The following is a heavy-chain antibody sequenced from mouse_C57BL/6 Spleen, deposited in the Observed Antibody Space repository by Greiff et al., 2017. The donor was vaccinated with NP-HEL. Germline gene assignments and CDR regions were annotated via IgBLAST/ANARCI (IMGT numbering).Heavy chain of an antibody. V-gene: IGHV1-9*01. D-gene: IGHD1-1*01. J-gene: IGHJ1*03. CDR3: ARDYGSSYVRYWYFDV. CDR1: GYTFTGYW. CDR2: ILPGSGST. Sequence: QVQLQQSGAELMKPGASVKLSCKATGYTFTGYWIEWVKQRPGHGLEWIGEILPGSGSTNYNEKFKGKATFTADTSSNTAYMQRSSLTTEDSAIYYCARDYGSSYVRYWYFDVWGTGTTVTVSS.